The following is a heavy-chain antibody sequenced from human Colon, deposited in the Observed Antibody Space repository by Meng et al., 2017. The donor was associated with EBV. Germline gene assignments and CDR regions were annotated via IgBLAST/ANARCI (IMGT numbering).Heavy chain of an antibody. V-gene: IGHV6-1*01. Sequence: QVHRPQSGPGVVKPSQTTPSHSAISGDIVSSTGAAWDWIRQSPSRGLEWLGRTYYRSKWHNDYAVSVKGRIAINPDTSKNQFFLQLNSVTPEDTAVYYCARDYGTSRPFEYWGQGILVTVSS. CDR1: GDIVSSTGAA. CDR3: ARDYGTSRPFEY. J-gene: IGHJ4*02. D-gene: IGHD1/OR15-1a*01. CDR2: TYYRSKWHN.